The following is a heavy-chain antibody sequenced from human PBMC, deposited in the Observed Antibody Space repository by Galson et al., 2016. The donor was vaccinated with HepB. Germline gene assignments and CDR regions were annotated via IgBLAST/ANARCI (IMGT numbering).Heavy chain of an antibody. D-gene: IGHD5-24*01. V-gene: IGHV3-30*18. CDR3: AKDGRDAYNFNYYYYAMDV. CDR1: GCTFRSYG. CDR2: ISYDGNNK. Sequence: SLRLSCAASGCTFRSYGMHWVRQAPGKGLEWVAVISYDGNNKYYADSLKGRFTISRDNSKNTLYLQMNSLRAEDTAVYYCAKDGRDAYNFNYYYYAMDVWGQGTTVTVSS. J-gene: IGHJ6*02.